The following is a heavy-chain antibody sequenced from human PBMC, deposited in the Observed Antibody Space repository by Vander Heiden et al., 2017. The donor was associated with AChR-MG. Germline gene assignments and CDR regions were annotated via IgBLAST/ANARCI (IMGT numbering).Heavy chain of an antibody. V-gene: IGHV4-4*07. Sequence: QVQLQESGPGLVKPSETLSLTCTVSGDSISSYSWSRIRQPAGKGLEWIGRIYTSGNTNYNPSLKSRVTMSLDTSKNQFSLKLRSVTAADTAVYYCARAPADYDFWSGSQTAPLDYWGQGTLVTVSS. CDR1: GDSISSYS. CDR3: ARAPADYDFWSGSQTAPLDY. D-gene: IGHD3-3*01. CDR2: IYTSGNT. J-gene: IGHJ4*02.